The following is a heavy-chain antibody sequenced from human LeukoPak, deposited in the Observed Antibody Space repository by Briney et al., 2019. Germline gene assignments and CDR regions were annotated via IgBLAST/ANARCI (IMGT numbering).Heavy chain of an antibody. Sequence: VASVKVSCKASVYTFTGYYMHWVRQAPGQGLEWMGIINPSGGSTSYAQKFQGRVTMTRDTSTSTVYMELSSLRSEDTAVYYCARESRIQLWSRATPAGGYWGQGTLVTVSS. D-gene: IGHD5-18*01. CDR2: INPSGGST. J-gene: IGHJ4*02. CDR1: VYTFTGYY. V-gene: IGHV1-46*01. CDR3: ARESRIQLWSRATPAGGY.